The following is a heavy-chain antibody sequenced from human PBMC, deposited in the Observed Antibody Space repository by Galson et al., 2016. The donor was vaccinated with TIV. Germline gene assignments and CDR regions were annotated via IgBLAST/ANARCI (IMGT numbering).Heavy chain of an antibody. CDR3: ASELLDF. J-gene: IGHJ4*02. Sequence: SLRLSCAASGFVFSDYAIHWVRQAPGKGLEWVAVISDDGTKRYHTDSVRGRFSISRDNSDETVHLQINSLRVEDSAMYYCASELLDFWGQGTLVTVSS. V-gene: IGHV3-30*04. CDR1: GFVFSDYA. D-gene: IGHD2-15*01. CDR2: ISDDGTKR.